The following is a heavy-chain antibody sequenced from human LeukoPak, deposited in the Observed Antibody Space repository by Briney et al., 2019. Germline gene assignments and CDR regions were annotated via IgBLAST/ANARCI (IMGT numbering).Heavy chain of an antibody. J-gene: IGHJ4*02. D-gene: IGHD4-17*01. V-gene: IGHV1-3*01. CDR2: INAGNGNT. CDR3: ARPDYGDTPPQY. CDR1: GYTFTNYA. Sequence: ASVKVSCKASGYTFTNYAMHWVRQAPGQRLEWMGWINAGNGNTKYSQKFQGRVTVTRDTSASTAYMELSSLRSEDTAVYYCARPDYGDTPPQYWGQGTLVTVSS.